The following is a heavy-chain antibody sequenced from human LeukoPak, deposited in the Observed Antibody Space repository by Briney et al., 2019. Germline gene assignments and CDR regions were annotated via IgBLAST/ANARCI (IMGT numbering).Heavy chain of an antibody. D-gene: IGHD5-12*01. V-gene: IGHV3-30-3*01. CDR2: ISYDGSNK. Sequence: GGSVRLSCAASGFTFSSYAMHWVRQAPGKGLEWVAGISYDGSNKYYADSVKGRFTISRDNSKNTLYLQMNSLRAEDTAVYYCARLIVATRGDYWGQGTLVTVSS. CDR3: ARLIVATRGDY. CDR1: GFTFSSYA. J-gene: IGHJ4*02.